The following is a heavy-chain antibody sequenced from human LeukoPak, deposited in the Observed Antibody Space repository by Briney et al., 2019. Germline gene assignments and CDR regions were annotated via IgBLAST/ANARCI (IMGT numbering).Heavy chain of an antibody. V-gene: IGHV4-4*02. J-gene: IGHJ4*02. CDR3: SRESGPFSPFGF. CDR1: GGSISGTNW. Sequence: SGTLSLTCGVSGGSISGTNWWSWVRQPPGQGLEWIGEISLRGLTNYNPSLRSRLTMSLDESKTQVSLNLTSVTAADTAVYYCSRESGPFSPFGFWGQGTLVSVHS. CDR2: ISLRGLT. D-gene: IGHD1-26*01.